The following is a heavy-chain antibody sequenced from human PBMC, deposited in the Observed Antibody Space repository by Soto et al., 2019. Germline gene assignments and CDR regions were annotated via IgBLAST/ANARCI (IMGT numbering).Heavy chain of an antibody. CDR2: IIPIFGTA. CDR3: ASGGITIFGVVREYYYYGMDV. CDR1: GGTFSSYA. D-gene: IGHD3-3*01. J-gene: IGHJ6*02. Sequence: QVQLVQSGAEVKKPGSSVKVSCKASGGTFSSYAISWERQAPGQGLEWMGGIIPIFGTANYAQKFQGRVTITADKSTSTAYMELSSLRSEDTAVYYCASGGITIFGVVREYYYYGMDVWGQGTTVTVSS. V-gene: IGHV1-69*06.